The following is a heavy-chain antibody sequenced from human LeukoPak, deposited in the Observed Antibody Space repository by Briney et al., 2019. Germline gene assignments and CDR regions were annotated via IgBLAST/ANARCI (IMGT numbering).Heavy chain of an antibody. Sequence: SVKVSCKASGGTFSSYAISWVRQAPGQGLEWMGGTIPIFGTANYAQKFQGRVTITTDESTSTAYMELSSLRSEDTAVYYCARDRRVGAAYYFDYWGQGTLVTVSS. CDR1: GGTFSSYA. CDR3: ARDRRVGAAYYFDY. V-gene: IGHV1-69*05. J-gene: IGHJ4*02. D-gene: IGHD1-26*01. CDR2: TIPIFGTA.